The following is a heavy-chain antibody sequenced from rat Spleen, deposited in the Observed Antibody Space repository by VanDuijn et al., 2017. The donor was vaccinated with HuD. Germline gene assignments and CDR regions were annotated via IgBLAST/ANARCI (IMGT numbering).Heavy chain of an antibody. CDR1: EFSLTGNN. CDR2: IWTGGST. CDR3: ARANRDSYAHFDH. D-gene: IGHD1-12*01. J-gene: IGHJ2*01. V-gene: IGHV2-30*01. Sequence: QVQLKESGPGLVQPSQTLSLTCTVSEFSLTGNNIHWVRQPPGKGLEWMGVIWTGGSTAYNSLLKSRLSITRDISESQVFLKMNSLQTEDTATYYWARANRDSYAHFDHWGQGVMVTVSS.